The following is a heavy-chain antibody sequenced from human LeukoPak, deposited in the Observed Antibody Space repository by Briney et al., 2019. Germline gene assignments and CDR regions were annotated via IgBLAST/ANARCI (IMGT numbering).Heavy chain of an antibody. V-gene: IGHV3-11*06. CDR1: GFXFSGYY. CDR3: ARDRAAPSAFDL. CDR2: ISGSTTYT. D-gene: IGHD6-25*01. J-gene: IGHJ3*01. Sequence: GGSLRLSCAASGFXFSGYYIIWMRQAPGKGLEWVSYISGSTTYTYYADSVRGRFTISRDNDENSLYLQMNRLRVEDTAVYYCARDRAAPSAFDLWGQGTMVSVSS.